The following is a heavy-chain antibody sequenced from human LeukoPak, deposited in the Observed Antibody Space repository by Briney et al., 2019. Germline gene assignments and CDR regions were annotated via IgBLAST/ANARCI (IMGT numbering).Heavy chain of an antibody. Sequence: PGGSLRLACAASGFTFSSYWMHWVRQAPGKGLVWVSRIDSDGRSTIYADSVKGRFTFSRDNAKNTLYLQMNSLRAEDTAVYYCARSSYPYYFDYWGQGTLVTVSS. CDR1: GFTFSSYW. D-gene: IGHD3-10*01. J-gene: IGHJ4*02. CDR2: IDSDGRST. CDR3: ARSSYPYYFDY. V-gene: IGHV3-74*01.